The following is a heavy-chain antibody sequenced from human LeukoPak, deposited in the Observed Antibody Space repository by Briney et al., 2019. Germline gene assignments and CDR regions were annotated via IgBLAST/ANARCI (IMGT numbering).Heavy chain of an antibody. CDR2: ISSSSYI. CDR3: ARVGRGYYDSSGYPDY. D-gene: IGHD3-22*01. V-gene: IGHV3-21*01. J-gene: IGHJ4*02. Sequence: GGSLRLSCAASGFTFSSYSMNWVRQAPGKGLEWVSSISSSSYIYYADSVKGRFTISRDNAKNSLYLQMNSLRAEDTAVYYCARVGRGYYDSSGYPDYWGQGTLVTVSS. CDR1: GFTFSSYS.